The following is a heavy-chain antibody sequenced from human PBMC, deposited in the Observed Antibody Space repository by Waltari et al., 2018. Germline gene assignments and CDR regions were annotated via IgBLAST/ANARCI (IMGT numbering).Heavy chain of an antibody. CDR2: INDSGGST. J-gene: IGHJ5*02. CDR3: AKDPAPTVTHINRGRFDP. D-gene: IGHD4-17*01. Sequence: EVQLLESGGGLVQPGGSLRLSCAASGITFSNYAMSWVRQAPGKGLGWISVINDSGGSTYYADSVKGRFTISRDNSKNTLYLQMNSLRAEDTAVYYCAKDPAPTVTHINRGRFDPWGQGTLVTVSS. CDR1: GITFSNYA. V-gene: IGHV3-23*01.